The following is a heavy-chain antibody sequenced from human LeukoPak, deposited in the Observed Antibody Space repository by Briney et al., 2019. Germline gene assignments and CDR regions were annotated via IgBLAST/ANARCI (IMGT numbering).Heavy chain of an antibody. CDR1: GGSISSSSYY. D-gene: IGHD6-6*01. CDR3: ARMKGIAARPFDY. CDR2: IYYSGST. V-gene: IGHV4-39*01. J-gene: IGHJ4*02. Sequence: SETLSLTCTVSGGSISSSSYYWGWIRQPPGKGLEWIGSIYYSGSTYYNPSLKSRVTISVDTSKNQFSLKLSSVTAADTAVYYCARMKGIAARPFDYWGQGTRVTVSS.